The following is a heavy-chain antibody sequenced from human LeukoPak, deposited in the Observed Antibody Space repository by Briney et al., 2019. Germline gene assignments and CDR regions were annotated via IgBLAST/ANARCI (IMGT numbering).Heavy chain of an antibody. CDR2: ISDTGGST. V-gene: IGHV3-23*01. Sequence: GGSLRLSCATSGFTFSVYAMTWVRQAPGKGLEWVSSISDTGGSTYYADSVKGRFTISRGISKNTLYLLMNELSDEDRAVYYCAKSHSLEYRGYFDYWGQGTLVTVSS. CDR3: AKSHSLEYRGYFDY. J-gene: IGHJ4*02. D-gene: IGHD2/OR15-2a*01. CDR1: GFTFSVYA.